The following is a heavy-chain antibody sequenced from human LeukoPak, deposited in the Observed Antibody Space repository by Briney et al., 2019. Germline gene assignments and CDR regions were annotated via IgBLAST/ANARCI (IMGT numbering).Heavy chain of an antibody. J-gene: IGHJ2*01. CDR3: ARRNYYASSWYFDL. CDR1: GGSIRSGDYY. V-gene: IGHV4-30-4*08. Sequence: PAQTLSLTCTVSGGSIRSGDYYWSWMRQPPGKGLECIGYIYSSGSTYYSPSLKSRIAMSIDTSKNQFSLKLSSVTAADTATYYCARRNYYASSWYFDLWGRGTLVTVSS. D-gene: IGHD3-10*01. CDR2: IYSSGST.